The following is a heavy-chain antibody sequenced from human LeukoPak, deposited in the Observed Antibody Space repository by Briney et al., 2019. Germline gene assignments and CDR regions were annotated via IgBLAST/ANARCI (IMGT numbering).Heavy chain of an antibody. J-gene: IGHJ6*02. CDR3: ARGFCSSTSCYDYGLDV. Sequence: SETLSLTCTVSGDSNYNNIYFWGWIRQPPGKGLEWIGTVDYSGNTYYSPSLKSRVTISIDMSKNQFSLKLSSVTAADTAVYYCARGFCSSTSCYDYGLDVWGQGTTVTVSS. CDR1: GDSNYNNIYF. D-gene: IGHD2-2*01. V-gene: IGHV4-39*07. CDR2: VDYSGNT.